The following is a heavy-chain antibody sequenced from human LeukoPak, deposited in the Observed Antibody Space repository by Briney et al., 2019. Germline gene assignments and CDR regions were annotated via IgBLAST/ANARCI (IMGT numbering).Heavy chain of an antibody. CDR3: ARRVPGDNWFDP. V-gene: IGHV3-7*01. D-gene: IGHD1-1*01. Sequence: GGSLRLSCEASGFTFSNYAMTWVRQAPGKGLEWVANIKQDGSEKYYVDSVKGRFTISRDNAKNSLYLQMNSLRAEDTAVYYCARRVPGDNWFDPWGQGTLVTVSS. CDR2: IKQDGSEK. J-gene: IGHJ5*02. CDR1: GFTFSNYA.